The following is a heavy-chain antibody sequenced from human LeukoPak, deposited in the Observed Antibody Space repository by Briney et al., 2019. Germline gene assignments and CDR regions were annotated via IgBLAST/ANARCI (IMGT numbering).Heavy chain of an antibody. V-gene: IGHV4-39*07. J-gene: IGHJ3*02. CDR1: GGSISSSSYY. Sequence: PSETLSLTCTVSGGSISSSSYYWGWIRQPPGKGLEWIGCIYYSGSTNYNPSLKSRVTISVDTSKNQFSLKLSSVTAADTAVYYCARRSFPNDYYGSGSYGWLNDAFDIWGQGTMVTVSS. CDR2: IYYSGST. CDR3: ARRSFPNDYYGSGSYGWLNDAFDI. D-gene: IGHD3-10*01.